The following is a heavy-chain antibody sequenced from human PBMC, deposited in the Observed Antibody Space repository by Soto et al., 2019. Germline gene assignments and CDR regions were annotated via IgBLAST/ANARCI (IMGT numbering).Heavy chain of an antibody. V-gene: IGHV3-30-3*01. D-gene: IGHD4-4*01. Sequence: PGGSLRLSCAASGFTFSSYAMHWVRQAPGKGLEWVAVISYDGSNKYYADSVKGRFTISRDNSKNTLYLQMNSLRAEDTAVYYCARELNDYSNYVGIDYWGQGTLVTVSS. CDR1: GFTFSSYA. J-gene: IGHJ4*02. CDR3: ARELNDYSNYVGIDY. CDR2: ISYDGSNK.